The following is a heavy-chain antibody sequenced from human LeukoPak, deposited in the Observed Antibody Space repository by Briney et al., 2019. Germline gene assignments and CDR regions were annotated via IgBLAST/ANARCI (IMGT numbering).Heavy chain of an antibody. CDR2: ITGGGTT. CDR1: GLTFSTYA. V-gene: IGHV3-23*01. J-gene: IGHJ4*02. D-gene: IGHD4-23*01. Sequence: TGGSLRLSCAASGLTFSTYAMSWVRRTPGKGLEWVSAITGGGTTYYADSVKGRFTISRDNSKNTLYLQMNSLRAEDTAVYYCAKDPPILRWSFDYWGQGTLVTVSS. CDR3: AKDPPILRWSFDY.